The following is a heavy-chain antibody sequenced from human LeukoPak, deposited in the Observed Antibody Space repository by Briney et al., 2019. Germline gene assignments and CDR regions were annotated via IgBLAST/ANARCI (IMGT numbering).Heavy chain of an antibody. CDR3: ARGPGSYYLVAFDI. J-gene: IGHJ3*02. CDR1: GGSISSHY. Sequence: SETLSLTCTVSGGSISSHYWSWIRQPPGKGLEWIGYIYYSGSTDYNPSLKSRVTMSVDTSKNQFSLKLSSVTAADTAVYYCARGPGSYYLVAFDIWGQGTMVTVSS. CDR2: IYYSGST. V-gene: IGHV4-59*11. D-gene: IGHD3-10*01.